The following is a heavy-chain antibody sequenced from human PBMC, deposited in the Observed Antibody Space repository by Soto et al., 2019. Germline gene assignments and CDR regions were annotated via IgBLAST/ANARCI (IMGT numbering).Heavy chain of an antibody. D-gene: IGHD3-10*01. CDR1: GGTFSSYT. Sequence: QVQLVQSGAEVKKPGSSVMVSCTASGGTFSSYTISWVRQAPGQGLEWMGRIIPILGIANYAQKFQGRVTITADKSTSTAYMELSSLRSEDTAVYYCARAPYYYGSGSYYTFDYWGQGTLVTVSS. CDR3: ARAPYYYGSGSYYTFDY. CDR2: IIPILGIA. V-gene: IGHV1-69*02. J-gene: IGHJ4*02.